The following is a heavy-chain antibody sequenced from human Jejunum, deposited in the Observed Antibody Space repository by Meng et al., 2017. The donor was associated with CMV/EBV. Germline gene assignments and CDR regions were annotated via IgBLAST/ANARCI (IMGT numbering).Heavy chain of an antibody. D-gene: IGHD3-10*01. J-gene: IGHJ4*02. CDR2: IWHDGTYT. Sequence: ASGFTFSKSAMHWVRQAPGKGLEWVAVIWHDGTYTEYEDSVKGRFTISRDNSRDALSLQMDSLRTEDTAIYYCAKESFASGSYFDYWGQGTLVTVSS. V-gene: IGHV3-30*18. CDR3: AKESFASGSYFDY. CDR1: GFTFSKSA.